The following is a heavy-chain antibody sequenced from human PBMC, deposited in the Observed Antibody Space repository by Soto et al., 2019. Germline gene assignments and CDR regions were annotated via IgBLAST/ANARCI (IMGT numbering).Heavy chain of an antibody. Sequence: ASVKDSCKASGYTFTVYYMHWVRQAPGQGLEWMGWINPKSGGTMYPQKFQGRVTMTWDTSISTAYMALTRLRSDDTAVYYCARDLAKGGGSEGFDYWGQGTLVTVSS. V-gene: IGHV1-2*02. D-gene: IGHD1-26*01. J-gene: IGHJ4*02. CDR2: INPKSGGT. CDR3: ARDLAKGGGSEGFDY. CDR1: GYTFTVYY.